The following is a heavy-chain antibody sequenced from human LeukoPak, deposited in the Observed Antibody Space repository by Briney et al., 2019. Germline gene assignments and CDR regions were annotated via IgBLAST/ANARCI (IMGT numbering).Heavy chain of an antibody. J-gene: IGHJ4*02. Sequence: GGSLRLSCAASGFTFITYGMHWVRQAPGKGLEWVALIWYDGSYKYYADFVKGRFTISRDNSKNTLYLQMNSLRAEDTAVYYCARDLRNVGYCSSTSCSTGYWGQGTLVTVSS. V-gene: IGHV3-33*01. D-gene: IGHD2-2*01. CDR3: ARDLRNVGYCSSTSCSTGY. CDR2: IWYDGSYK. CDR1: GFTFITYG.